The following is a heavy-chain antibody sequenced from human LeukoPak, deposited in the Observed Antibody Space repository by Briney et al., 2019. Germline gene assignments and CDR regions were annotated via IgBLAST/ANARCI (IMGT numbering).Heavy chain of an antibody. V-gene: IGHV1-69*05. Sequence: SVKVSSKASGGTFSSYAISWVRQAPGQGLEWMGGIIPIFGTANYARKFQGRVTITTDESTSTAYMELSSLRSEDTAVYYCARAYFYYYYMDVWGKGTTVTVSS. CDR3: ARAYFYYYYMDV. J-gene: IGHJ6*03. CDR2: IIPIFGTA. CDR1: GGTFSSYA.